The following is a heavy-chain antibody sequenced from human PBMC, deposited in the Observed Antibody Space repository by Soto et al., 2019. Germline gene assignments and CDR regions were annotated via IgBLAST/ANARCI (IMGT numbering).Heavy chain of an antibody. CDR1: GFTFSGSA. CDR3: TGGSWYGGD. Sequence: EVQLVESGGGLVQPGGSLKLSCAASGFTFSGSAMHWVRQASGKGLEWVGRIRSKSNSYATAYAASVKGRFTISRDDSKNTAYLQMDSLKTEDTAVYYCTGGSWYGGDWDQGTLVTVSS. D-gene: IGHD6-13*01. J-gene: IGHJ4*02. V-gene: IGHV3-73*02. CDR2: IRSKSNSYAT.